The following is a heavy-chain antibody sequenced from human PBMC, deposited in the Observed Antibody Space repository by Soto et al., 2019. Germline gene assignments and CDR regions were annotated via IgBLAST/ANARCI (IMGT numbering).Heavy chain of an antibody. V-gene: IGHV3-30*09. CDR1: GFTFSSYA. Sequence: GGSLRLSCAASGFTFSSYAMHWVRQAPGKGLEWVAVISYDGSNKYYADSVKGRFAISRDNSKNTLYLQMNSLRAEETAVYYCARDYGDIVVVPAAIHYYYYGMDVWGQGTTVTVSS. CDR2: ISYDGSNK. J-gene: IGHJ6*02. CDR3: ARDYGDIVVVPAAIHYYYYGMDV. D-gene: IGHD2-2*01.